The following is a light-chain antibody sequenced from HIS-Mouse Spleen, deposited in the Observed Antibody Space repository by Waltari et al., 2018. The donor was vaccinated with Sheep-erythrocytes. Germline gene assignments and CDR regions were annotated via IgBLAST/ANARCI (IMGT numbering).Light chain of an antibody. Sequence: QSALTQPRSVSGSPGQSVTISCTGTSSDVGGYNYVTWYQQHPGKAPKLMIHDVSKRPSGVPDRCTGSQSGNTASLTISGLQTEDEADYYCCSYAGSYNHVFATGTKVTVL. CDR1: SSDVGGYNY. CDR3: CSYAGSYNHV. J-gene: IGLJ1*01. V-gene: IGLV2-11*01. CDR2: DVS.